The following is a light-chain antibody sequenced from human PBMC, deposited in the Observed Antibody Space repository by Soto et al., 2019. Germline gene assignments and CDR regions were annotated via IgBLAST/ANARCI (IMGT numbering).Light chain of an antibody. Sequence: EIVLTQSPGTLSLSPGERATLSCRASQSVSSDYVAWYQQKAGQAPRLLIYGAASRATGIPDRFSGSGSGTDFTLSISRLAPEDSAVYYCQQYGTSPTFGGGTKVEI. CDR1: QSVSSDY. CDR2: GAA. J-gene: IGKJ4*01. CDR3: QQYGTSPT. V-gene: IGKV3-20*01.